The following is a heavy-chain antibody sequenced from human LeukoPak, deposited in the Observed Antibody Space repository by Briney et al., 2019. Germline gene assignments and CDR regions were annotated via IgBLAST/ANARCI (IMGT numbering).Heavy chain of an antibody. Sequence: SQTLSLTCAISGDSVSTNSCAWNWIRQSPSRGLEWLGRTYYRSKWYHDYAGSVKSRITINSDTSKNQFSLQLNSVTPEDTAVYYCARDRDYYDTSGYHTYYFDYWGQGTLVTVSS. D-gene: IGHD3-22*01. CDR1: GDSVSTNSCA. V-gene: IGHV6-1*01. J-gene: IGHJ4*02. CDR3: ARDRDYYDTSGYHTYYFDY. CDR2: TYYRSKWYH.